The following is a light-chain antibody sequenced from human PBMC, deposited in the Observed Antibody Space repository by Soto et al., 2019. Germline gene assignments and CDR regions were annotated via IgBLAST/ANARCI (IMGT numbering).Light chain of an antibody. CDR1: QTISGW. J-gene: IGKJ1*01. CDR2: RTS. CDR3: QNYNPHSLTWT. Sequence: DIQMTQSPSTLSASVGDTVTITCRASQTISGWLAWYQQKPGKAPKLLIYRTSTLENGVPSRFSGSGSGTEFTLSLRSLLSDDSATSWCQNYNPHSLTWTFGQGITVEIK. V-gene: IGKV1-5*03.